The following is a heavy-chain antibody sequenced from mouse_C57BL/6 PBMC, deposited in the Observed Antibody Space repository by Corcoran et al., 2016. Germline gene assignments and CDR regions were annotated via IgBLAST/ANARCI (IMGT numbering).Heavy chain of an antibody. D-gene: IGHD6-1*01. CDR1: GYSITSGYY. J-gene: IGHJ2*01. CDR2: ISYDGSN. Sequence: DVQLQDSGHGLVKRSQFLSLTYSVTGYSITSGYYWNWNRQFPGNKLEWMGYISYDGSNNYNPSLKNRISITRDTSKNQFFLKLNSVTTEDTATYYCARWTASDYWAQGTPFTLSS. V-gene: IGHV3-6*01. CDR3: ARWTASDY.